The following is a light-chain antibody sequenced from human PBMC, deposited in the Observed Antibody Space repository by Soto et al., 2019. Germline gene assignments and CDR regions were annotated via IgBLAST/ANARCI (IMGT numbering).Light chain of an antibody. CDR2: DAS. V-gene: IGKV1-33*01. CDR3: QQYYNLFGGT. CDR1: QDISNY. J-gene: IGKJ2*01. Sequence: DIQMTQSPSSLSASVGDRVTITCQASQDISNYLNWYQQKPGKAPKLLIYDASNLETGVPSRFSGSGSGTDFTFTISSLQPEDIATYYCQQYYNLFGGTFGQGTKLEIK.